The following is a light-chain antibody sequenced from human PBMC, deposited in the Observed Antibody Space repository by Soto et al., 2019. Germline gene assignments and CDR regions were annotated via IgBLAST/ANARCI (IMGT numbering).Light chain of an antibody. CDR3: SSYGGRNNFVV. CDR1: SSDVGGYNY. Sequence: QSVLTQPASVSGSPGQSITISCTGTSSDVGGYNYVSWYQQHPGKAPKLMIYEVSNRPSGVSNRFSGSKSGNTASLTVSGLHTDDEAIYYCSSYGGRNNFVVFGGGTKLTVL. V-gene: IGLV2-14*01. J-gene: IGLJ2*01. CDR2: EVS.